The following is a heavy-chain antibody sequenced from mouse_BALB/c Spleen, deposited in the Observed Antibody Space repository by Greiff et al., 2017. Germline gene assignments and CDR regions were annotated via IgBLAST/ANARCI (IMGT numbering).Heavy chain of an antibody. J-gene: IGHJ3*01. V-gene: IGHV1S29*02. D-gene: IGHD1-1*01. Sequence: EVQLQESGPELVKPGASVKISCKASGYTFTDYNMHWVKQSPGKSLEWIGYIYPYNGGTGYNQKFKSKATLTVDNSSSTAYMQLRSLTSEDSAVYYCARGYGSSWFAYWGQGTLVTVSA. CDR2: IYPYNGGT. CDR1: GYTFTDYN. CDR3: ARGYGSSWFAY.